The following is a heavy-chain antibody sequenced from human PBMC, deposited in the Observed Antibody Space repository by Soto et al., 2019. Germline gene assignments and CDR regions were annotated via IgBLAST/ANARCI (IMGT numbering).Heavy chain of an antibody. V-gene: IGHV1-3*01. Sequence: QVQLVQSGAEVKKPGASVKVSCKASGYTFTNYAIHWVRQAPGQRLEWMGWINVGNGDTKYSRKFQGRVTITGDTSATTADMELSSMRSQDTAVYYCARDRGIVGATDFDYWGRGTLVTVSS. CDR1: GYTFTNYA. CDR2: INVGNGDT. J-gene: IGHJ4*02. CDR3: ARDRGIVGATDFDY. D-gene: IGHD1-26*01.